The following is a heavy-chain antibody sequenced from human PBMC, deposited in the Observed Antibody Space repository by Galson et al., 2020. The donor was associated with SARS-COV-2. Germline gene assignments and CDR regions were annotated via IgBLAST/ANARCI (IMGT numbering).Heavy chain of an antibody. J-gene: IGHJ3*02. CDR2: ISWNSGSI. Sequence: GGSLRLSCAASGFTFDDYAMHWVRQAPGKGLEWVSGISWNSGSIGYADSVKGRFTISRDNAKNSLYLQMNSLRAEDTALYYCAKALPVDYYDSSGYYYGWAAFDIWGQGTMVTVSS. CDR3: AKALPVDYYDSSGYYYGWAAFDI. V-gene: IGHV3-9*01. CDR1: GFTFDDYA. D-gene: IGHD3-22*01.